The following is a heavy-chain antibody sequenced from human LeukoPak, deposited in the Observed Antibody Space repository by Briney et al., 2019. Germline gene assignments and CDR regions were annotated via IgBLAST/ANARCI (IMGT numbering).Heavy chain of an antibody. Sequence: GGSLRLSCAASGFTVSSNYMSWVRQAPGKGLEWVSVIYSGGGTYYADSVKGRFTISRDNSKNTLYLQMNSLRAEDTAVYYCARDDYYGSGSQDYWGQGTLVTVSS. V-gene: IGHV3-66*01. CDR3: ARDDYYGSGSQDY. J-gene: IGHJ4*02. CDR1: GFTVSSNY. D-gene: IGHD3-10*01. CDR2: IYSGGGT.